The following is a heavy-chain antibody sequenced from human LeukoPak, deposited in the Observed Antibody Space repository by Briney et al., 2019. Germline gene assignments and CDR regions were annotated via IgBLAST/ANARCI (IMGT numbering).Heavy chain of an antibody. V-gene: IGHV3-23*01. CDR3: AKTGTNWNYDPYYFDY. D-gene: IGHD1-7*01. CDR2: ISGSGGRT. CDR1: GFTFSSYV. J-gene: IGHJ4*02. Sequence: GGSLRLSCAASGFTFSSYVMSWVRQAPGKGLEWVSAISGSGGRTYYADSVKGRFTISRDNSKNTLYLQMNSLRAEDTAVYYCAKTGTNWNYDPYYFDYWGQGTLVTVSS.